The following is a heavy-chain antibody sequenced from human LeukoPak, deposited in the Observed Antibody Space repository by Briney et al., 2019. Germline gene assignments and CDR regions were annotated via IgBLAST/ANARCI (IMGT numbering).Heavy chain of an antibody. Sequence: GGSLRLSCAASGFTFSSYAMSWVRQAPGKGLEWVSAISGSGGSTYYADSVKGRFTISRDNSKNTVYLQMNSLRAEDTAVYYCAKDPSTGYSSSWNWFDPWGQGTLVTVSS. V-gene: IGHV3-23*01. D-gene: IGHD6-13*01. CDR3: AKDPSTGYSSSWNWFDP. CDR1: GFTFSSYA. J-gene: IGHJ5*02. CDR2: ISGSGGST.